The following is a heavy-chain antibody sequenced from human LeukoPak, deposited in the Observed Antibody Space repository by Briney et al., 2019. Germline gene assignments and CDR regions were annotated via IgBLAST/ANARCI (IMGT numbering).Heavy chain of an antibody. CDR1: GYTFTSFH. CDR3: ARPSRSNWFYYYGMDV. CDR2: INADGDKP. V-gene: IGHV1-46*01. J-gene: IGHJ6*02. Sequence: ASAKVSCKASGYTFTSFHMHWVRQAPGQGLGWMGVINADGDKPTYAEKFRGRLTPTTETSTTSVYMELSSLRSEDTAVYFCARPSRSNWFYYYGMDVWGPGTTVIVSS. D-gene: IGHD6-13*01.